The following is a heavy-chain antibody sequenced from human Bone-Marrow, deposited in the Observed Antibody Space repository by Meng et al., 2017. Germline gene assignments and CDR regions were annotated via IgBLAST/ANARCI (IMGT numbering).Heavy chain of an antibody. CDR3: ARGRVTTVTTPNWYFDL. J-gene: IGHJ2*01. V-gene: IGHV4-34*01. D-gene: IGHD4-17*01. Sequence: KQGGQGLLKPSETLSLTCAVYGGSFSGYYWSWIRQPPGKGLEWIGEINHSGSTNYNPSLKSRVTISVDTSKNQFSLKLSSVTAADTAVYYCARGRVTTVTTPNWYFDLWGRGTLVTVSS. CDR2: INHSGST. CDR1: GGSFSGYY.